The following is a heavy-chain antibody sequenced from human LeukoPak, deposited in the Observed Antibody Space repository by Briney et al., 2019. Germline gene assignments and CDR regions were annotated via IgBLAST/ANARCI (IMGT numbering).Heavy chain of an antibody. CDR1: GGSISNYY. Sequence: SETLSLTCTVSGGSISNYYWSWIRQPPGKELEWIGYIYYSGSTNYNPSLKSRVTISVDTSKNQFSLKLSSVTAADTAVYYCASGYMVRGVIEFDYWGQGTLVTVSS. CDR2: IYYSGST. J-gene: IGHJ4*02. V-gene: IGHV4-59*12. CDR3: ASGYMVRGVIEFDY. D-gene: IGHD3-10*01.